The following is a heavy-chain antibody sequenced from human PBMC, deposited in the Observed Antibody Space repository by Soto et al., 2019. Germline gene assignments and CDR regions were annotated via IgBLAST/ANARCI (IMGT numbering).Heavy chain of an antibody. CDR1: GVSFSGYY. V-gene: IGHV4-34*01. CDR2: INHSGST. J-gene: IGHJ4*02. CDR3: ARAGWGSSWTLHPYCDY. Sequence: QVQLQQWGAGLLKPSETLSLTCAVYGVSFSGYYWSWIRKPPGKGLEWIGEINHSGSTNYNPSLKSRVTISVDASKKQFSLKLSSVTAADPAVYYCARAGWGSSWTLHPYCDYWGQGTLVTVSS. D-gene: IGHD6-13*01.